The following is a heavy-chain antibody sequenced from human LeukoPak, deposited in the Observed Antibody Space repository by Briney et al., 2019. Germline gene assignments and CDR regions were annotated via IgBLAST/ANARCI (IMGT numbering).Heavy chain of an antibody. CDR3: ARQQTSAATGGFDF. CDR2: ISSPGSYT. CDR1: GFTFNDYY. D-gene: IGHD6-25*01. Sequence: GGSLRLSCAASGFTFNDYYMTWIRQAPGKGLEWVSYISSPGSYTIFADSVEGRFTISRDNAKNSLYLQMSNLRAEDTALYYCARQQTSAATGGFDFWGQGTLVTVSS. J-gene: IGHJ4*02. V-gene: IGHV3-11*06.